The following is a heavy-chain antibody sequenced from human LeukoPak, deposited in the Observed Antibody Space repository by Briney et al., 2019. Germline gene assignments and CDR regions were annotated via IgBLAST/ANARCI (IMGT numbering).Heavy chain of an antibody. CDR2: IYSGGST. J-gene: IGHJ4*02. D-gene: IGHD1-1*01. Sequence: PGGSLRLSCAASGFTVSSNYMSWVRQAPGKGLEWVSVIYSGGSTYYADSVKGRFTISRDNSKNTLYLQMNSLRAEDTAVYYCAMSRLTHPFDYWGQGTLVTVSS. V-gene: IGHV3-66*01. CDR3: AMSRLTHPFDY. CDR1: GFTVSSNY.